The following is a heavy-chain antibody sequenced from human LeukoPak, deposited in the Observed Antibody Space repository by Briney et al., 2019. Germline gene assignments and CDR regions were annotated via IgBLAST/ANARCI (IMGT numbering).Heavy chain of an antibody. CDR1: GFTFSNYA. V-gene: IGHV3-23*01. CDR2: ISGSGDST. CDR3: ARGAAGQRGFDY. Sequence: PGGSLRLSCAASGFTFSNYAINWVRQAPEKGLEWVAGISGSGDSTYYADSVKGRFTISRDNFKNTLFLQMNSLRAEDTALYYCARGAAGQRGFDYWGQGTVVTVSS. D-gene: IGHD4/OR15-4a*01. J-gene: IGHJ4*02.